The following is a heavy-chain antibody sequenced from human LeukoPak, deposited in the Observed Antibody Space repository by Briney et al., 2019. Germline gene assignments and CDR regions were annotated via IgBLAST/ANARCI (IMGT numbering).Heavy chain of an antibody. Sequence: MSSQTLSLTCAVSGGSISSGGYSWSWIRQPPGKGLKWIGYIYHSGSTNYNPSLKSRVTISVDTSKNQFSLKLSSVTAADTAVYYCARAGWFGESNRNYYYYYGIDVWGQGTTVTVSS. CDR3: ARAGWFGESNRNYYYYYGIDV. V-gene: IGHV4-30-2*01. J-gene: IGHJ6*02. CDR2: IYHSGST. D-gene: IGHD3-10*01. CDR1: GGSISSGGYS.